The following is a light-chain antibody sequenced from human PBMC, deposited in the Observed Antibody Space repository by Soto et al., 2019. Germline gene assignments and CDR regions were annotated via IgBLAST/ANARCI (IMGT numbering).Light chain of an antibody. J-gene: IGKJ1*01. CDR2: AAS. CDR1: SF. Sequence: SFFAWYQQRPGKAPKLLIYAASTLQGGVPSRFGASGSRTDFILTISCLQSESFASIIVTPWTFGQGTKVEIK. CDR3: TPWT. V-gene: IGKV1-8*01.